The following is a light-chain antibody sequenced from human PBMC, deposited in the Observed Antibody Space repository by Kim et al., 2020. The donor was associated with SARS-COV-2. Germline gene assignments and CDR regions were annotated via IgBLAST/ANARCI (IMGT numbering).Light chain of an antibody. CDR2: RDD. CDR1: NIGRKN. V-gene: IGLV3-9*01. J-gene: IGLJ1*01. CDR3: HIWDSRSYV. Sequence: SVALGKTTKITCGGSNIGRKNVHWYQQKPGRAPVLVIYRDDYRPSGIPERFSGSNSGNTAALTISRAQAGDEADYYCHIWDSRSYVFGTGTKVNVL.